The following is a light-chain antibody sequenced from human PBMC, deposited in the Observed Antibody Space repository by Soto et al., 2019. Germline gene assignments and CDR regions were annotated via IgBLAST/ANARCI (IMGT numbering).Light chain of an antibody. CDR3: LQDYNYPWT. CDR2: AAS. V-gene: IGKV1-6*01. CDR1: QGIRND. J-gene: IGKJ1*01. Sequence: AIQMTQSPSSLSASVGDRVTITCRASQGIRNDLGWYQQKPGKAPKLLIYAASSLQSGVPSRFSGSGSGTDFTLTISSPQSEDFATYYCLQDYNYPWTFGQGTKVEIK.